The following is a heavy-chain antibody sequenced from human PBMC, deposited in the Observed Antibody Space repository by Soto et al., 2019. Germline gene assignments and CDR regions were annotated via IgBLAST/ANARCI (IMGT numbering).Heavy chain of an antibody. Sequence: GGSLRLSCAASGFTFSSYAMSWVRQAPGKGLEWVSAISGSGGSTYYADSVKGRFTISRDNSKNTLYLQMNSLRAEDTAVYYCASSTIFGVVRHYYYYGMDVWGQGTTVPVSS. D-gene: IGHD3-3*01. J-gene: IGHJ6*02. CDR1: GFTFSSYA. CDR2: ISGSGGST. CDR3: ASSTIFGVVRHYYYYGMDV. V-gene: IGHV3-23*01.